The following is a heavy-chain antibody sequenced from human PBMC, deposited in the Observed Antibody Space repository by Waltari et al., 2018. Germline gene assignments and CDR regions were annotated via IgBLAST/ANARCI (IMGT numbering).Heavy chain of an antibody. CDR3: AKGPSMVRWLRGAYYYMDV. V-gene: IGHV3-23*01. J-gene: IGHJ6*03. CDR1: GFTFSSYA. CDR2: ISGSGGST. Sequence: EVQLLESGGGLVQPGGSLRLSCAASGFTFSSYAMSWVRQAPGKGLEWVSAISGSGGSTYYADSVKGRFTISRDNSKNTLYLQMNSLRAEDTAVYYCAKGPSMVRWLRGAYYYMDVWGKGTTVTISS. D-gene: IGHD3-10*01.